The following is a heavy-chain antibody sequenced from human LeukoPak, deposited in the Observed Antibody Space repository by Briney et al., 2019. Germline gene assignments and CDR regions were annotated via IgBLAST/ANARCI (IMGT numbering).Heavy chain of an antibody. CDR3: ARGRGVTDTQP. D-gene: IGHD1-20*01. CDR1: GYTFTGYY. V-gene: IGHV1-2*06. Sequence: ASVKVSCKASGYTFTGYYMHWVRQAPGQGLEWMGRINPNSGGTNYAQKFQGRVTMTRDTSINTVYMELSRLRSDDTAVYYCARGRGVTDTQPWGQGTLVTASS. J-gene: IGHJ5*02. CDR2: INPNSGGT.